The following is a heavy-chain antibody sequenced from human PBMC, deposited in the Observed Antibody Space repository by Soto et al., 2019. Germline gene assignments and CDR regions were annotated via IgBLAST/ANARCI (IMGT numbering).Heavy chain of an antibody. CDR3: ARLKDLYLTFDY. CDR1: GFSLSTNEVG. CDR2: IYWDDDK. D-gene: IGHD3-10*01. Sequence: GSGPTLVNPTQTLTLTCTFSGFSLSTNEVGVGWIRQPPGKALEWLAIIYWDDDKRYSPLLKTRLTVTKDTSKNQVVLTLTNMGAVDTGTYYCARLKDLYLTFDYWGQGSLVTVS. J-gene: IGHJ4*02. V-gene: IGHV2-5*02.